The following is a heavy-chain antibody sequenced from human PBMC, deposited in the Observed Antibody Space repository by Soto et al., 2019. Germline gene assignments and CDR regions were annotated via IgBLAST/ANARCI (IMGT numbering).Heavy chain of an antibody. CDR1: GYTFTSYG. D-gene: IGHD3-3*01. Sequence: ASVKVSCKASGYTFTSYGISWVRQAPGQGLEWMGWISAYNGNTNYAQKLQGRVTMTTDTSTSTAYMELRSLRSDDTAVYYCARVSANLEWLLRSINWFDPWGQGTLVTVYS. CDR2: ISAYNGNT. J-gene: IGHJ5*02. V-gene: IGHV1-18*04. CDR3: ARVSANLEWLLRSINWFDP.